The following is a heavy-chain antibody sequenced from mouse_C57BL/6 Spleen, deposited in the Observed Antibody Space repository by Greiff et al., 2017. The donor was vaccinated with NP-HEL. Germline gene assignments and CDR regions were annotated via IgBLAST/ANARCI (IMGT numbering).Heavy chain of an antibody. CDR1: GYTFTSYW. CDR3: ARNLGPYYFDY. V-gene: IGHV1-69*01. J-gene: IGHJ2*01. CDR2: IDPSDSYT. Sequence: VQLQQSGAELVMPGASVKLSCKASGYTFTSYWMHWVKQRPGQGLEWIGEIDPSDSYTNYNQKFKGKSTLTVDKSSSTAYMQLSSLTSEDSAVYYCARNLGPYYFDYWGQGTTLTVSS. D-gene: IGHD4-1*01.